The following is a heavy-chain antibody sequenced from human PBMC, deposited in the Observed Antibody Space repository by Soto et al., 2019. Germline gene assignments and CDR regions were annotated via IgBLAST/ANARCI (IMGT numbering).Heavy chain of an antibody. D-gene: IGHD4-4*01. J-gene: IGHJ4*02. V-gene: IGHV3-30*03. CDR2: ISNDGTKK. CDR3: ARDVAMPTGLGLGY. Sequence: GGSLRLSSAASGFAFTNYGFHWVRQAPGKGLEWVAHISNDGTKKFYADSVKGRFTISRDNSETTVYLHLTSLRPDDTALFYCARDVAMPTGLGLGYWGQGTLVNV. CDR1: GFAFTNYG.